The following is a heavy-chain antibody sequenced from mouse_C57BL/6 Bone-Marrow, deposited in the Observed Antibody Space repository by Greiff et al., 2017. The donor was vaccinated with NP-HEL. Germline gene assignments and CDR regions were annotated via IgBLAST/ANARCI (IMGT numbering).Heavy chain of an antibody. CDR3: AKNDYDVFYYAMDY. Sequence: QVHVKQSGPGLVQPSQSLSITCTVSGFSLTSYGVHWVRQSPGKGLEWLGVIWRGGSTDYNAAFMSRLSITKDNSKSQVFFKMNSLQADDTAIYYCAKNDYDVFYYAMDYWGQGTSVTVSS. CDR1: GFSLTSYG. CDR2: IWRGGST. J-gene: IGHJ4*01. D-gene: IGHD2-4*01. V-gene: IGHV2-5*01.